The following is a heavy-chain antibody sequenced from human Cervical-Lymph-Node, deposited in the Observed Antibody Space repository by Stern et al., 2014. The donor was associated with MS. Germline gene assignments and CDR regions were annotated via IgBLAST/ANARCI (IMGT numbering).Heavy chain of an antibody. Sequence: VHLVESGGGVVQPGRSLRLSCAASGFTFNTYAIHWVRQAPGKGLEWVALISHDGNSKYYADSVRGRFTISRDSSRRTVFLQMNSLRTDDTAIYYCARAYSSTWYAYFDYWGQGDLVTVSA. CDR1: GFTFNTYA. J-gene: IGHJ4*02. CDR2: ISHDGNSK. D-gene: IGHD2-2*01. V-gene: IGHV3-30-3*01. CDR3: ARAYSSTWYAYFDY.